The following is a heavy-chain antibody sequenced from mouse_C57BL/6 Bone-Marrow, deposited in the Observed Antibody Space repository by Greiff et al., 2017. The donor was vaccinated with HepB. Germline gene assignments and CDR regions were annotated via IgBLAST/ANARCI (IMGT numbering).Heavy chain of an antibody. V-gene: IGHV14-4*01. CDR3: TPAWFAY. J-gene: IGHJ3*01. Sequence: VQLKESGAELVRPGASVKVSCTASGFNIKDDYMHWVKQRPEQGLEWIGWIDPENGDTEYASKFQGKATITADTSSNTAYLQLSSLTSEDTAVYYCTPAWFAYWGQGTLVTVSA. CDR2: IDPENGDT. CDR1: GFNIKDDY.